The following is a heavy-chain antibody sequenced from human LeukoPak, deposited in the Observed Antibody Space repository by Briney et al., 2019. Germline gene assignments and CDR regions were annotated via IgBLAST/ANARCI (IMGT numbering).Heavy chain of an antibody. Sequence: GGSHRLSCAASGLTFGDAWMSWVRQAPGKGLEWVARITSGEATDHAAPVRGRFTISRDDSKATLYLQMDSLETEDTAIYYCTTYRYSYGSTGYSYFDYWGQGVLVTVSS. CDR1: GLTFGDAW. CDR2: ITSGEAT. D-gene: IGHD3-22*01. V-gene: IGHV3-15*01. CDR3: TTYRYSYGSTGYSYFDY. J-gene: IGHJ4*02.